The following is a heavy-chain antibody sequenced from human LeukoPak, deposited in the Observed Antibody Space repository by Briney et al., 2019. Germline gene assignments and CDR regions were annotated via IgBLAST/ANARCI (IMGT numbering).Heavy chain of an antibody. J-gene: IGHJ4*02. D-gene: IGHD6-13*01. CDR1: GYTFTSYG. V-gene: IGHV1-18*01. CDR2: ISAYNGNT. Sequence: ASVKVSCNASGYTFTSYGISWVRQAPGQGLEWMGWISAYNGNTNYAQKLQGRVTMTTDTSTSTAYMELRSLRSDDTAVYYCARDLSIAAAAAFDYWGQGTLVTVSS. CDR3: ARDLSIAAAAAFDY.